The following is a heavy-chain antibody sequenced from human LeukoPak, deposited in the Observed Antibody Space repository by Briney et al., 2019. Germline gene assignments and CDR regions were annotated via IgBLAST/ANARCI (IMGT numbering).Heavy chain of an antibody. CDR2: IYHNGNT. V-gene: IGHV4-30-2*01. Sequence: SETLSLTCTVSDGSISSAGYYWSWIRLPPGKGLEWIGYIYHNGNTYYNPSLKSRVTISLDRSKNQFSLKLSSVTAADTAVYYCARTFLGYSSSFNWFDPWGQGTLVTVSS. CDR3: ARTFLGYSSSFNWFDP. D-gene: IGHD6-13*01. CDR1: DGSISSAGYY. J-gene: IGHJ5*02.